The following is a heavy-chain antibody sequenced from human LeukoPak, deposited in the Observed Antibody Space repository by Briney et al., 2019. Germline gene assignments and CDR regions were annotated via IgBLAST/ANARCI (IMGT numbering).Heavy chain of an antibody. D-gene: IGHD5-12*01. CDR3: ARGYTYFVY. CDR2: ITSGSSAI. Sequence: PGGSLRLSCAVSGSSFSSYSMNWVRQGPGKGLEWVSYITSGSSAIYYADSVKGRFTISRDNAKNSLYLQMNSLRAEDTAVYYCARGYTYFVYWGQGTLVTVSS. V-gene: IGHV3-48*04. J-gene: IGHJ4*02. CDR1: GSSFSSYS.